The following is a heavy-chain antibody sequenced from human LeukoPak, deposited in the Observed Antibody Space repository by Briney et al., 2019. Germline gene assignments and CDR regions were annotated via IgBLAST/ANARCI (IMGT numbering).Heavy chain of an antibody. V-gene: IGHV3-23*01. Sequence: GGSLILSCAASEFPFIDYAMSWVRQAPGKGLEWVSNISASGCHTYYGDSVEGRFHISRDNFKQTVYPQMNNLRAEDTGIYFCTKDRQSSGSVGFDYWGQGTLVTVSS. CDR1: EFPFIDYA. J-gene: IGHJ4*02. CDR3: TKDRQSSGSVGFDY. CDR2: ISASGCHT. D-gene: IGHD3-10*01.